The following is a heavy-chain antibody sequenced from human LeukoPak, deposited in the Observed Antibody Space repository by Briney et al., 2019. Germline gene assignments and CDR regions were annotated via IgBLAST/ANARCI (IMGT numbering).Heavy chain of an antibody. J-gene: IGHJ4*02. D-gene: IGHD2-8*02. V-gene: IGHV4-34*01. CDR2: INHSGST. Sequence: SETLSLTCAVYGGSFSGYYWSWIRQPPGKGLEWIGEINHSGSTNYNPSLKSRVTISVDTSKNQFSLKLTSVTAADTAVYYCARFWSRVDYLDYWGQGTLVTVSS. CDR1: GGSFSGYY. CDR3: ARFWSRVDYLDY.